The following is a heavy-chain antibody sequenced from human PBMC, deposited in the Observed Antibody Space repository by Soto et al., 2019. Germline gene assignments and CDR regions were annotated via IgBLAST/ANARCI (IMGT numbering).Heavy chain of an antibody. J-gene: IGHJ4*02. CDR2: MNPNSGST. V-gene: IGHV1-8*01. CDR3: ARVRGRSSGWYYY. Sequence: ASVKVSCKASGYTFTSYDINWVRQATGQGLEWMGWMNPNSGSTGYAQKFQGRVTMTRNTSISTAYMELSSLGSEDTAVYYCARVRGRSSGWYYYWGQGTLVTVSS. CDR1: GYTFTSYD. D-gene: IGHD6-19*01.